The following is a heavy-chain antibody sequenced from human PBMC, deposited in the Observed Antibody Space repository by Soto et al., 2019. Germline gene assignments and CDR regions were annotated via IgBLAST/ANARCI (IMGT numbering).Heavy chain of an antibody. CDR1: GYTFRDYY. V-gene: IGHV1-2*02. Sequence: ASVKVSCKDSGYTFRDYYMHCDRQATGQGLEWIGWINSNSGGTYYAQKFHGRVTMNRETSIYTADMDMRTLRSDYTDVHYCERGMGAGRQKRDGYSGQGVLVTVSS. CDR2: INSNSGGT. D-gene: IGHD2-8*01. J-gene: IGHJ4*02. CDR3: ERGMGAGRQKRDGY.